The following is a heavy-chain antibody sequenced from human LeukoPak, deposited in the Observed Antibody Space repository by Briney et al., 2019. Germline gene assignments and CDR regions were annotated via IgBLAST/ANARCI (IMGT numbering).Heavy chain of an antibody. CDR3: ARERDYCSSTSCYHYYYGMDV. CDR2: ISSSSYI. Sequence: GGSLRLSCAASGFTFSSYGMHWVRQAPGKGLERVSSISSSSYIYYADSGKGRFTISRDNAKNSLYLQMNSLRAEDTAVYYCARERDYCSSTSCYHYYYGMDVWGQGTTVTVSS. V-gene: IGHV3-21*01. D-gene: IGHD2-2*01. J-gene: IGHJ6*02. CDR1: GFTFSSYG.